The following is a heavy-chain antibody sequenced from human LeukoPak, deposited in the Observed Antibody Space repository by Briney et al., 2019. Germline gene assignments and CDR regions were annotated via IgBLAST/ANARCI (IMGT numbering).Heavy chain of an antibody. CDR2: IWYDGGNK. CDR3: ARGHRASPVYYFDY. CDR1: GFTFSSYG. V-gene: IGHV3-33*01. J-gene: IGHJ4*02. Sequence: GRSLRLSCAASGFTFSSYGMHWVRQAPGKGLEWVAVIWYDGGNKYYADSVKGRFTISRDNSKNTLYLQMNSLRAEDTAVYYCARGHRASPVYYFDYWGQGTLVTVSS.